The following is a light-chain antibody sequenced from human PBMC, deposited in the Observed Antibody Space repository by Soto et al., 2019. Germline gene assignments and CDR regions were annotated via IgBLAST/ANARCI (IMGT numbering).Light chain of an antibody. CDR3: QQSYSTPPT. CDR2: TAS. V-gene: IGKV1-39*01. Sequence: DIQMTQSPSSLSASVRDSVTITCRASQSISIYLNWYQQRPGRAPKLLIYTASTLQSGVPSRFGGSGSGTDFTLTISSLQPEDFATYYCQQSYSTPPTFGQGTKLEIK. CDR1: QSISIY. J-gene: IGKJ2*01.